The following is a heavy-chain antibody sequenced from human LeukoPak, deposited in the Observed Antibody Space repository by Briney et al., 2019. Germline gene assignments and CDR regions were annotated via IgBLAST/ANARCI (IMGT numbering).Heavy chain of an antibody. J-gene: IGHJ4*02. CDR3: ARVQASGLFYFDY. V-gene: IGHV3-23*01. CDR2: ISRSGEST. CDR1: GFTFSGFA. Sequence: GGSLRLSCAASGFTFSGFAMSWIRQAPGKGLEWVSSISRSGESTFYADSVRGRFTISRDNSKNTLYLQMNSLRAEDTAVYYCARVQASGLFYFDYWGQGALVTVSS.